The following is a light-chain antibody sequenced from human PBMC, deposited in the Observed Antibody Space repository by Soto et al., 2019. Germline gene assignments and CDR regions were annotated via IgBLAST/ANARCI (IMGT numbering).Light chain of an antibody. CDR3: QSYDSSLSDYV. J-gene: IGLJ1*01. Sequence: QSALTQPASVSGSPGQSITISCTGTSSDVGGYNYVSWYQQHPGKAPKLLIYEVSNRPSGVSNRFSGSKSGNTAYLTISGLQAEDEADYYCQSYDSSLSDYVFGTGTKLTVL. CDR2: EVS. CDR1: SSDVGGYNY. V-gene: IGLV2-14*01.